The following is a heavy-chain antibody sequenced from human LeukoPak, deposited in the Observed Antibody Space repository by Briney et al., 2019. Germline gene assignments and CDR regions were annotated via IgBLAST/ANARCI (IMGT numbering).Heavy chain of an antibody. CDR3: ARDRSSRHLDY. CDR1: GFTFSNHG. J-gene: IGHJ4*02. D-gene: IGHD6-6*01. Sequence: GGSLRLSCAASGFTFSNHGMHWVRQAPGKGLEWVAVIWYDGSDKYYADSVKGRFIISRDNSRNTVYLQMNSLRAEDTAVYFCARDRSSRHLDYWGQGTLVTVSS. V-gene: IGHV3-33*01. CDR2: IWYDGSDK.